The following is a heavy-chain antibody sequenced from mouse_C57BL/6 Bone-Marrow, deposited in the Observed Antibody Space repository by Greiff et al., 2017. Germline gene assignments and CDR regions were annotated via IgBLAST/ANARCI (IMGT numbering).Heavy chain of an antibody. CDR3: ARSWIYDGYPFDY. V-gene: IGHV1-53*01. CDR2: ITPSNGGT. Sequence: QVQLQQPGTELVKPGASVKLSCKASGYTFTSYWMHWVKQRPGQGLEWIGNITPSNGGTNYNEKFKSQATLTVDKSSITAYMQLSSLTSEDSAVYSCARSWIYDGYPFDYWGQGTTLTVSS. J-gene: IGHJ2*01. D-gene: IGHD2-3*01. CDR1: GYTFTSYW.